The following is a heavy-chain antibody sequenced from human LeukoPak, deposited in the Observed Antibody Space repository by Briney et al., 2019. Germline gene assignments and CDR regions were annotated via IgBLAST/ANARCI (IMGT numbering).Heavy chain of an antibody. V-gene: IGHV3-48*01. CDR2: ISSTSVM. J-gene: IGHJ4*02. Sequence: PGGSLRLSCAVSGFTFSGYNMNWVRQAPGKGLEWIAYISSTSVMYYADSLKGRFTISRDNAKNSLYLQMNSLRVDDTAVYYCAREGDGGNPGFAYWGQGTLVTVSS. CDR1: GFTFSGYN. D-gene: IGHD4-23*01. CDR3: AREGDGGNPGFAY.